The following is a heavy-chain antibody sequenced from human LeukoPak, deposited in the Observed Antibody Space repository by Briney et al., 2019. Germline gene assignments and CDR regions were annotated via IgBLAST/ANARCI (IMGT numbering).Heavy chain of an antibody. V-gene: IGHV3-11*06. Sequence: PGGSLRLSCAASGFTFSDYYMSWVRQAPGKGLEWVSSISSGGDYKHYADSVKGRLTISRDNAKNSLFLQMNSLRAEDTAVYYCARDVGAVLGGVYFDYWGQGTLVTVSS. CDR1: GFTFSDYY. J-gene: IGHJ4*02. CDR2: ISSGGDYK. CDR3: ARDVGAVLGGVYFDY. D-gene: IGHD3-16*01.